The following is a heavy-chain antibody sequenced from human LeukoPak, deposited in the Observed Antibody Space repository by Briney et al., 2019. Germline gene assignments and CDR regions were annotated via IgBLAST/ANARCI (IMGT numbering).Heavy chain of an antibody. CDR2: ISGGGGST. CDR1: GFTFSSYA. D-gene: IGHD6-13*01. CDR3: AKAAGGSSWPYYYYYMDV. V-gene: IGHV3-23*01. J-gene: IGHJ6*03. Sequence: GGSPRLSCAASGFTFSSYAMSWVRQAPGKGLEWVSAISGGGGSTYYADSVKGRFTISRDNSKNTLYLQMNSLRAEDTAVYYCAKAAGGSSWPYYYYYMDVWGKGTTVTVSS.